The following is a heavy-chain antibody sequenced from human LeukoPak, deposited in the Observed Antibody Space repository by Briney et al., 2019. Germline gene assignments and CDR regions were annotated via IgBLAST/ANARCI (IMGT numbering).Heavy chain of an antibody. CDR3: ARLRDCSSTSCSSYSLDY. CDR2: IYYSGST. V-gene: IGHV4-59*08. J-gene: IGHJ4*02. Sequence: SETLSLTCTVSGGSISSYYWSWIRQPPGKGLEWIGYIYYSGSTNYNPSLKSRVTISVDTSKNQFSLKLSSVTAADTAVYYCARLRDCSSTSCSSYSLDYWGQGTLVTVSS. CDR1: GGSISSYY. D-gene: IGHD2-2*01.